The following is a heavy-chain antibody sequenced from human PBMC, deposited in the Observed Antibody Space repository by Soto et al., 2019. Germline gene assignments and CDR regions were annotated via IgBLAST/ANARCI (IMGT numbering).Heavy chain of an antibody. J-gene: IGHJ4*02. V-gene: IGHV3-7*04. CDR3: ARATGADKEDY. CDR2: IKEDGSEK. Sequence: EVQLVESGGGLVQPGGSLRLSCAASGFTFSSYWMSWVRQAPGKGREWVANIKEDGSEKYYVDSVKGRFTISRDNAKNSRYLQMNSLRAEDTAVYYCARATGADKEDYWGQGTLVTVSS. CDR1: GFTFSSYW. D-gene: IGHD3-10*01.